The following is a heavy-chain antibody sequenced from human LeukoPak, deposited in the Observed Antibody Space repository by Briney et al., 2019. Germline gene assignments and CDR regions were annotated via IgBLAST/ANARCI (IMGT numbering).Heavy chain of an antibody. J-gene: IGHJ4*02. V-gene: IGHV4-34*01. Sequence: SETLSLTCAVYGGSFSGYYWSWIRQPPGKGLEWIGEINHSGSTNYNPSLKSRVTISVDTSKNQFSLKLSSVTAADTAVYYCTRVRTIWFGKTYYFDYWGQGTLVTVSS. D-gene: IGHD3-10*01. CDR3: TRVRTIWFGKTYYFDY. CDR2: INHSGST. CDR1: GGSFSGYY.